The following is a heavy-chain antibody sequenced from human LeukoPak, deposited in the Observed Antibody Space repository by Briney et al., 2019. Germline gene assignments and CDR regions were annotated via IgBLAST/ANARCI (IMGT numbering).Heavy chain of an antibody. CDR3: ARGPLGVVVAATPYRFDY. V-gene: IGHV1-69*13. J-gene: IGHJ4*02. D-gene: IGHD2-15*01. CDR1: GGTFSSYA. Sequence: SVKDSCKASGGTFSSYAISWVRQAPGQGLEWVGGIIPIFGTANYAQKFQGRVTITADESTSTAYMELSSLRSEDTAVYYCARGPLGVVVAATPYRFDYWGQGTLVTVSS. CDR2: IIPIFGTA.